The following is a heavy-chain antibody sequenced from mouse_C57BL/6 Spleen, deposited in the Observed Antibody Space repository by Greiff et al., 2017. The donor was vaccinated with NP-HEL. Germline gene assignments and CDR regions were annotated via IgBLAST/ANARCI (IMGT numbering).Heavy chain of an antibody. CDR1: GYTFTSYW. CDR2: IYPGSGST. CDR3: AREGSINWYFEV. V-gene: IGHV1-55*01. D-gene: IGHD2-10*02. J-gene: IGHJ1*03. Sequence: QVQLQQPGAELVKPGASVKMSCKASGYTFTSYWITWVKQRPGQGLEWIGDIYPGSGSTNYNEKFKSKATLTVDTSSSTAYMQLSSLTSEDSAVYYCAREGSINWYFEVWGTGTTVTVSS.